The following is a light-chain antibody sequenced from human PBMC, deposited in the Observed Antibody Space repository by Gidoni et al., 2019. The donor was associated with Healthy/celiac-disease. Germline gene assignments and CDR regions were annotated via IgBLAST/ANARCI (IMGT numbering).Light chain of an antibody. V-gene: IGKV4-1*01. Sequence: DIVMTQSPDSLAVSLGERATINCKSSQSVLYSSNNKNYLAWYQQKPGQPPKLLIYWASTRESGVPDRFSGSGSGTDFTLTISSLQAEDVAVYYCQQYYSRRTFXXXTKVEIK. CDR1: QSVLYSSNNKNY. CDR2: WAS. CDR3: QQYYSRRT. J-gene: IGKJ1*01.